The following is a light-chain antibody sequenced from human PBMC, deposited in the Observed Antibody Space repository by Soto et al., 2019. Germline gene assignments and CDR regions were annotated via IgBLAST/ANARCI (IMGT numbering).Light chain of an antibody. CDR1: QSVGNF. CDR2: RAF. V-gene: IGKV1-39*01. Sequence: DIQMTQSPSSLSASVGDRVSITCRASQSVGNFLNWYQQKPGKAPKLLRSRAFNLQSGVPSRFSGSGSETETDFTLTISSLQPEDFAIYYFHHTFLSPPTFGLGTQVEI. J-gene: IGKJ1*01. CDR3: HHTFLSPPT.